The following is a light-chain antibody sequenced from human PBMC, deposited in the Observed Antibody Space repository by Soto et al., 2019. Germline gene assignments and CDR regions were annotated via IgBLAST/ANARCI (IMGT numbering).Light chain of an antibody. CDR2: GDN. J-gene: IGLJ1*01. CDR3: QSYDSSLIRF. CDR1: GSNIGAGYD. Sequence: QSVLTQPPSVSGAPGQRITISCTGSGSNIGAGYDVHWYRQLPGTAPKLLLYGDNNRPSGVPDRFSGSKSGTSASLAITGLQAEDEADYYCQSYDSSLIRFFVTGTKLTVL. V-gene: IGLV1-40*01.